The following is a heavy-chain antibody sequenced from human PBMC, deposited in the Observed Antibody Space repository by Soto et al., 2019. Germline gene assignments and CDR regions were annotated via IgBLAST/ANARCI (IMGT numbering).Heavy chain of an antibody. J-gene: IGHJ3*02. Sequence: GASVKVSCKASRYTFTSYAMHWVRQAPGQRLEWMGWINAGNGNTKYSQKFQGRVTITRDTSASTAYMELSSLRSEDTAVYYCASEYSSSWYPHGFDIWGKGTMVTVSS. V-gene: IGHV1-3*01. D-gene: IGHD6-13*01. CDR2: INAGNGNT. CDR3: ASEYSSSWYPHGFDI. CDR1: RYTFTSYA.